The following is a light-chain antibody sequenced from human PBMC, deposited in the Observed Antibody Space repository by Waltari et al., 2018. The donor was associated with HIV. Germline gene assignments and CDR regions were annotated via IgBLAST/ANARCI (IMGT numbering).Light chain of an antibody. V-gene: IGLV3-21*02. CDR1: NIGDKS. CDR2: YDR. J-gene: IGLJ2*01. Sequence: SYMLTQEHSLSVVPGQTARITCGGDNIGDKSVHWFLHTPGQAPVMVISYDRDRPSGIPERFSGANSGNTATLIISRVEVDDEADYYCQVWDSSRDLVVFGGGTKLTVL. CDR3: QVWDSSRDLVV.